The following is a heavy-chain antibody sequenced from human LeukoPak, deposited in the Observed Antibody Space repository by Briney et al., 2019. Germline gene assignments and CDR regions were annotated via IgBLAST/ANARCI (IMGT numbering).Heavy chain of an antibody. D-gene: IGHD3-9*01. CDR2: IYSGGST. Sequence: GGSLRLSCAASGFTFNSYAMSWVRQAPGKGLEWVSVIYSGGSTYYADSVKGRFTISRDNSKNTLYLQMNSLRAEDTAVYYCAPIAIRSGYWGQGTLVTVSS. CDR1: GFTFNSYA. V-gene: IGHV3-66*01. CDR3: APIAIRSGY. J-gene: IGHJ4*02.